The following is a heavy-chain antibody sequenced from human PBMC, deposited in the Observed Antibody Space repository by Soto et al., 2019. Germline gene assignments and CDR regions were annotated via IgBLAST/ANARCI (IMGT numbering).Heavy chain of an antibody. D-gene: IGHD3-10*01. CDR2: IWYDGSNK. CDR1: GFTFSSYG. V-gene: IGHV3-33*01. Sequence: PGRSLRLSCAASGFTFSSYGMHWVRQAPGKGLEWVAVIWYDGSNKYYADSVKGRFTISRDNSKNTLYLQMNSLRAEDTAVYYCARDRGYYGSGTPPRYYYYGMDVWGQGTTVTVSS. CDR3: ARDRGYYGSGTPPRYYYYGMDV. J-gene: IGHJ6*02.